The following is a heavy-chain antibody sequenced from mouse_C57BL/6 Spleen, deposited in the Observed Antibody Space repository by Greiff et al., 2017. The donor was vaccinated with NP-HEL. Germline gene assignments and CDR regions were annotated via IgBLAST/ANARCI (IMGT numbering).Heavy chain of an antibody. CDR1: GYTFTDYN. CDR2: INPNNGGT. J-gene: IGHJ3*01. D-gene: IGHD2-4*01. Sequence: EVQLQQSGPELVKPGASVKMSCKASGYTFTDYNMHWVKQSHGKSLEWIGYINPNNGGTSYNQKFKGKATLTVNKSSSTAYMELRSLTSEDSAVYYCARKELDYDGFAYWGQGTLVTVSA. CDR3: ARKELDYDGFAY. V-gene: IGHV1-22*01.